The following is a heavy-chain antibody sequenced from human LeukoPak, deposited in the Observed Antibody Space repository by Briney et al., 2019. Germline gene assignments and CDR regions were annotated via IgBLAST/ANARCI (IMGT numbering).Heavy chain of an antibody. D-gene: IGHD1-26*01. CDR3: ARLQYSGSYYLGAFDI. V-gene: IGHV4-59*08. Sequence: SETLSLTCTVSGGSISSYYWSWIRQPPGKGLEWIGYIYYSGSTNYNPSLKSRVTISVDTSKNQFSLKLSSVTAADTAVYYCARLQYSGSYYLGAFDIWGQGTMVTVSS. CDR1: GGSISSYY. CDR2: IYYSGST. J-gene: IGHJ3*02.